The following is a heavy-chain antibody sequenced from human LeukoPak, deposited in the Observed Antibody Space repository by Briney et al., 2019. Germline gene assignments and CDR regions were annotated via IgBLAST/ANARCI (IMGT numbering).Heavy chain of an antibody. CDR2: FDPEAGET. Sequence: ASVKASCKVSGYSLTELSMQWVRQTPGKGLEWMGGFDPEAGETIYAQKFQGRVTMTEDTSTDTAYMELSSLRSEDTAVFYCATWAGAVIVDKNGGVYWGQGTLVTVSS. J-gene: IGHJ4*02. D-gene: IGHD3-22*01. CDR1: GYSLTELS. V-gene: IGHV1-24*01. CDR3: ATWAGAVIVDKNGGVY.